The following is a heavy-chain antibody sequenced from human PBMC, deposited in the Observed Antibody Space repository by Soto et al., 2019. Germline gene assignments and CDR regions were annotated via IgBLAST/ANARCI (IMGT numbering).Heavy chain of an antibody. V-gene: IGHV3-30-3*01. D-gene: IGHD1-26*01. J-gene: IGHJ4*02. CDR3: ARGGRWEHTAVFDY. CDR2: ISYDGSNK. Sequence: VGSLRLSCASSVCTFSSYAMHCVRQSPGKWLEWVAVISYDGSNKYYADSVKGRFTISRDNSKNTLYLQMNSLRAEDTAVYYCARGGRWEHTAVFDYWGQGTRVNVSS. CDR1: VCTFSSYA.